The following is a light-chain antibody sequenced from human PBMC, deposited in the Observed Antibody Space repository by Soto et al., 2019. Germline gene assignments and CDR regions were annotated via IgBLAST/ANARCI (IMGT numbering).Light chain of an antibody. J-gene: IGKJ4*01. Sequence: EVVLTHSPGTLSLSPGESVTLSCRASQSVRSTHLAWYQQMPGQAPRLLIYGASTRVTGIPARFSGSGSGTEFTLTINSLQSEDFAVYYCQQYYNWPLTFGGGTKVDIK. V-gene: IGKV3-15*01. CDR3: QQYYNWPLT. CDR2: GAS. CDR1: QSVRSTH.